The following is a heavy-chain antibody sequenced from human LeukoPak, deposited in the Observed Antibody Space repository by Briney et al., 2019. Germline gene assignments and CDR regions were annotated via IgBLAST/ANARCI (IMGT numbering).Heavy chain of an antibody. Sequence: SETLSLTCAVYGGSFSGYYWSWIRQPPGKGLEWIGEINHSGSTNYNPSLKSRVTMSVDTSKNQFSLKLSSVTAADTAVYYCARHRDHYYDSSGYYYVFGWFDPWGQGTLVTVSS. D-gene: IGHD3-22*01. J-gene: IGHJ5*02. CDR2: INHSGST. V-gene: IGHV4-34*01. CDR3: ARHRDHYYDSSGYYYVFGWFDP. CDR1: GGSFSGYY.